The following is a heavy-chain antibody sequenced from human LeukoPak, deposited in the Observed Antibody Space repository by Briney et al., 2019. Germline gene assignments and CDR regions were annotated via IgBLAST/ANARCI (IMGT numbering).Heavy chain of an antibody. CDR1: GYSFTAYG. Sequence: ASVKVSCEASGYSFTAYGITWMRRAPGQGLEWMGWITAYNGNTHYAERLQDRVTMTTDTSTSTAYMELRSLRSDDTAVYYCARDLGQHGDSSYWGQGTLVTVSS. V-gene: IGHV1-18*01. CDR3: ARDLGQHGDSSY. CDR2: ITAYNGNT. J-gene: IGHJ4*02. D-gene: IGHD4-17*01.